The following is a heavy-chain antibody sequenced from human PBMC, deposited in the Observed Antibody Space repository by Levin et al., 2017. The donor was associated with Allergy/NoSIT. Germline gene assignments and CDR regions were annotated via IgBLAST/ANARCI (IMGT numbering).Heavy chain of an antibody. V-gene: IGHV1-18*01. J-gene: IGHJ5*02. CDR1: GYTFTSYG. D-gene: IGHD6-19*01. CDR3: ARDQSSGWDGYWFDP. Sequence: GASVKVSCKASGYTFTSYGISWVRQAPGQGLEWMGWISAYNGNTNYAQKLQGRVTMTTDTSTSTAYMELRSLRSDDTAVYYCARDQSSGWDGYWFDPWGQGTLVTVSS. CDR2: ISAYNGNT.